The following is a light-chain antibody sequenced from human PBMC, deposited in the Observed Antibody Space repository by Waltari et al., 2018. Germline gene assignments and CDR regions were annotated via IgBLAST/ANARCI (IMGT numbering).Light chain of an antibody. Sequence: QSALTQPRSVSGSPGQSVTISSTGTSSPVGAYNYYAWYLQHPGRAPKLMIYGVHERPSGVPDRFSGSKSANTASLTISGLQAEDEADYFCCSYAGDYKVVFGGGTKLTVL. CDR1: SSPVGAYNY. CDR3: CSYAGDYKVV. CDR2: GVH. V-gene: IGLV2-11*01. J-gene: IGLJ2*01.